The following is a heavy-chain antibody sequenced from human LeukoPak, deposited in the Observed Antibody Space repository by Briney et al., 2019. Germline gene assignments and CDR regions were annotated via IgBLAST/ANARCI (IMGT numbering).Heavy chain of an antibody. J-gene: IGHJ4*02. Sequence: SETLPLTCGVSGGSFSGYYWSWIRQPPGKGLEWIGEINHGGSTNYNPSLKSRVTTSVDTSKNQFSLKLSSVTAVDTAVYYCARKENVYYYFDYWGQGTLVTVSS. CDR3: ARKENVYYYFDY. CDR1: GGSFSGYY. CDR2: INHGGST. V-gene: IGHV4-34*01. D-gene: IGHD3-10*01.